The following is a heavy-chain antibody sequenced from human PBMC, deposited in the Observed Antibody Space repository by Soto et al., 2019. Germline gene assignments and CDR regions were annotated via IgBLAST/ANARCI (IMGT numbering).Heavy chain of an antibody. CDR3: AKHQDGSISWFAS. J-gene: IGHJ5*01. CDR1: GYSFTNYW. Sequence: GESLKISCKGSGYSFTNYWIGWVRQMPGKGLEWMGIIYPGDSDTRYSPSFQGLVTISVDKSISTAYLQWSSLKASDTAMYYCAKHQDGSISWFASWGQGTLVTVSS. CDR2: IYPGDSDT. V-gene: IGHV5-51*01. D-gene: IGHD3-10*01.